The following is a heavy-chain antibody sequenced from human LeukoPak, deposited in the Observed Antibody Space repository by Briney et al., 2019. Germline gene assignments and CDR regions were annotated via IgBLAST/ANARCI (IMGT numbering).Heavy chain of an antibody. CDR1: GFTFSSYW. D-gene: IGHD5-12*01. J-gene: IGHJ4*02. CDR3: ARANVDIVATTIFDY. V-gene: IGHV3-7*01. Sequence: GGSLRLSCAASGFTFSSYWVSWVRQAPGKGLEWVANIKQDGSEKYYVDSVKGRFTISRDNAKNSLYLQMNSLRAEDTAVYYCARANVDIVATTIFDYWGQGTLVTVSS. CDR2: IKQDGSEK.